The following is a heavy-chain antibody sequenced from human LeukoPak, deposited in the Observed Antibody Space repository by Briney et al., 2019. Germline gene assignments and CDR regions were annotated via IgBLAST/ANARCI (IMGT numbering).Heavy chain of an antibody. CDR3: ARVVPIAAAGRYNWFDP. Sequence: ASVKVSCKASGYTFTSYGISWVRQAPGQGLEWMGWISAYNGNTNYAQKLQGRVTMTTDTSTSTAYMELRSLRSDDTAVYYCARVVPIAAAGRYNWFDPWGQGTLVTVSS. D-gene: IGHD6-13*01. J-gene: IGHJ5*02. CDR2: ISAYNGNT. V-gene: IGHV1-18*01. CDR1: GYTFTSYG.